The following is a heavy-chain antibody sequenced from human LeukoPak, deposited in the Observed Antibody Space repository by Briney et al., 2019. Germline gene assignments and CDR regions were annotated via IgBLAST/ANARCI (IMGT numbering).Heavy chain of an antibody. Sequence: PPGRSLRLSCAVSGFTLNTYAMHWVCQAPGKGLEWVAIISYDGSQKYYADSLKGRFTISRDNSRNTLYLQMNSLRDDDTGMYYCARDTDEWYNSPGDYWGQGTLVTVSS. D-gene: IGHD1-1*01. CDR3: ARDTDEWYNSPGDY. CDR1: GFTLNTYA. J-gene: IGHJ4*02. V-gene: IGHV3-30*04. CDR2: ISYDGSQK.